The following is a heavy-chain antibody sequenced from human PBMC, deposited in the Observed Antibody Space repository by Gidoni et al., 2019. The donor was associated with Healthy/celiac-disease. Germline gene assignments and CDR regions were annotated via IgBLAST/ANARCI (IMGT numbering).Heavy chain of an antibody. J-gene: IGHJ4*02. CDR1: GFTFSRYG. V-gene: IGHV3-33*01. CDR2: IGYDGSNK. CDR3: ARQNSGYDC. D-gene: IGHD5-12*01. Sequence: QVQLVESGGGVVQPGRSLRLSCSASGFTFSRYGMHWVRQAPGKGLEWVAVIGYDGSNKYYADSVKGRFTISRDNSKNTLYLQMNSLRAEDTAVYYCARQNSGYDCWGQGTLVTVSS.